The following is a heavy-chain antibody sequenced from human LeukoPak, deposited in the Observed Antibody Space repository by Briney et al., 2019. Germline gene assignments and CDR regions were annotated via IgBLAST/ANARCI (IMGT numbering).Heavy chain of an antibody. Sequence: GGSLRLSCAASGFTISSYGMHWVRQAPGKGLEWVAVISYDGSNRYYADSMRGRFTISRDTSKNTLYLQMNSLRAEDTGVYYCAKSLMDDNSGYYGNWGQGTLVTVPT. CDR2: ISYDGSNR. CDR3: AKSLMDDNSGYYGN. CDR1: GFTISSYG. V-gene: IGHV3-30*18. D-gene: IGHD3-22*01. J-gene: IGHJ4*02.